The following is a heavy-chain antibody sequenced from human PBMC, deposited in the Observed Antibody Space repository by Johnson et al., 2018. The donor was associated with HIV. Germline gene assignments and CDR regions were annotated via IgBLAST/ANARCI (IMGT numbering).Heavy chain of an antibody. D-gene: IGHD2/OR15-2a*01. CDR3: ARDRALSHPGGAFDI. J-gene: IGHJ3*02. CDR1: GFTFSDYY. Sequence: QMQLVESGGGLVKPGGSLRLSCATSGFTFSDYYMTWIRQAPGKGLEWVSCISSRSGITIYYADSVRGRFTISRDNAKNSLYLQMNSLRAEDTAVYYCARDRALSHPGGAFDIWGRGTVVTVSS. V-gene: IGHV3-11*04. CDR2: ISSRSGITI.